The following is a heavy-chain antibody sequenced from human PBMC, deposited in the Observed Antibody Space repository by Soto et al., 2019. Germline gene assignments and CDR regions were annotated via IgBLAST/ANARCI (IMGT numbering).Heavy chain of an antibody. D-gene: IGHD3-9*01. Sequence: ASVKVSCKASGYTFTSYGISWVRQAPGQGLEWMGWISAYNGNTNYAQKLQGRVTMTRDTSTDTAYMELSSLRSEDTAVYYCATDQGGVRYFDSVGWFDPWGQGTLVTVSS. CDR1: GYTFTSYG. CDR3: ATDQGGVRYFDSVGWFDP. J-gene: IGHJ5*02. V-gene: IGHV1-18*01. CDR2: ISAYNGNT.